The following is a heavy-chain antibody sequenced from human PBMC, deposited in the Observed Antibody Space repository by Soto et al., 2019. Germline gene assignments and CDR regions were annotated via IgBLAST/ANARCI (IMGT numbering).Heavy chain of an antibody. J-gene: IGHJ5*02. CDR1: GVSISNSSYY. Sequence: QLQLQESGPGLVKPSETLSLTCTVSGVSISNSSYYWGWIRRPPGKGLEWIGTIYYSGITYYNPSLNRRVTISVDKTKNQSSLKLTSVTAAHTAVYYCARHGSTWCQGTLITVSS. V-gene: IGHV4-39*01. CDR3: ARHGST. CDR2: IYYSGIT.